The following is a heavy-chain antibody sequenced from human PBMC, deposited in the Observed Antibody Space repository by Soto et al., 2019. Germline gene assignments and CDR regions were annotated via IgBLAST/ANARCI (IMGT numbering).Heavy chain of an antibody. CDR2: IIPIFGTA. Sequence: QVQLVQSGAEVKKPGSSVKVSCKASGGTFSSYAISWVRQAPGQGLEWMGGIIPIFGTANYAQKFQGRVTMTADESTSKAYMELSSLRSEDTAVYYCARNRQMATINDAFDIWGQGTMVTVSS. CDR3: ARNRQMATINDAFDI. D-gene: IGHD5-12*01. J-gene: IGHJ3*02. CDR1: GGTFSSYA. V-gene: IGHV1-69*12.